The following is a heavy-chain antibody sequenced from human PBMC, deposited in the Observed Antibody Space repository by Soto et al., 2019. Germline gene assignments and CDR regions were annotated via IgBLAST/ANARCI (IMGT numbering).Heavy chain of an antibody. CDR2: ISGSGGST. J-gene: IGHJ4*02. Sequence: GGSLRLSCAASGFTFSSYAMSWVRQAPGKGLEWVSAISGSGGSTYYADSVKGRFTISRDNSKNTLYLQMNSLRAEDTAVYYCAKDIWAGQWLVLAVNFDYWGQGTLVTGSS. D-gene: IGHD6-19*01. CDR3: AKDIWAGQWLVLAVNFDY. V-gene: IGHV3-23*01. CDR1: GFTFSSYA.